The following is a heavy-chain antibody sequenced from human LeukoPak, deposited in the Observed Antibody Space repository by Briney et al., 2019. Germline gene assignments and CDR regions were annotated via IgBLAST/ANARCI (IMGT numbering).Heavy chain of an antibody. D-gene: IGHD1-26*01. CDR1: GFAFSDYA. Sequence: GGSLRLSCAASGFAFSDYAMNWVRQAPGKGLEWVSSINENDDGTSYADSVKGRFTISRDNSRNTLYLQMNSLRAEDTAVYYCAKKGATTGDFDYWGQGTLVTVSS. CDR2: INENDDGT. J-gene: IGHJ4*02. V-gene: IGHV3-23*01. CDR3: AKKGATTGDFDY.